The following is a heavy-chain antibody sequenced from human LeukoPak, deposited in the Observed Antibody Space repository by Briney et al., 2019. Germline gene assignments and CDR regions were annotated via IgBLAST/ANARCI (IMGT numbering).Heavy chain of an antibody. CDR2: IASSGATI. CDR1: GFTFSSCE. D-gene: IGHD5-24*01. Sequence: GGSLRLSCAASGFTFSSCEMNWVRQAPGKGLEWVSYIASSGATIYYADSVKGRFIISRDNAKNSLYLQMNSLRAEDSAVYYCARATGGYNSDYWGQGTLVTVSS. V-gene: IGHV3-48*03. J-gene: IGHJ4*02. CDR3: ARATGGYNSDY.